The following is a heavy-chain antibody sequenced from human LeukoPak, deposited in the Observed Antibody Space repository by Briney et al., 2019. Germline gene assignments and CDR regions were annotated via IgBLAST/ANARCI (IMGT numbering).Heavy chain of an antibody. CDR3: ARNAARGSQLLYRPLFDS. CDR1: GYTFTSYG. CDR2: ISPYNGNT. D-gene: IGHD2-2*02. J-gene: IGHJ4*02. V-gene: IGHV1-18*01. Sequence: ASVKASCKASGYTFTSYGIIWVRQAPGQGLGWMGWISPYNGNTNYSQKLQGRVTMTTDTSTSKVYIELSRVRSDDTAVYFCARNAARGSQLLYRPLFDSWGQGTLVTVSS.